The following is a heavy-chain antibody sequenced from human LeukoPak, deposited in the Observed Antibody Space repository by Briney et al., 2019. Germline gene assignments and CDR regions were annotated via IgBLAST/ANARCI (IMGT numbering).Heavy chain of an antibody. V-gene: IGHV1-18*01. CDR3: ARDLGSNMRVRGVMGY. J-gene: IGHJ4*02. CDR2: ISAYNGNT. Sequence: ASVKVSCKASGYTFTSYGISWVRQAPGQGPEWMGWISAYNGNTNYAQKLQGRVTMTTDTSTSTAYMELRSLRSDDTAVYYCARDLGSNMRVRGVMGYWGQGTLVTVSS. CDR1: GYTFTSYG. D-gene: IGHD3-10*01.